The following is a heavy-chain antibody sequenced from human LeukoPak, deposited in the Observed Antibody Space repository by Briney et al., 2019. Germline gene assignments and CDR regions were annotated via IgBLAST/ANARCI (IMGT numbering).Heavy chain of an antibody. V-gene: IGHV4-59*01. Sequence: KPSETLSLTCTVSGGSISSYYWSWIRQPPGRGLEWIGYIYYSGSTNYNPSLKSRVTISVDTSKNQFSLKLSSVTAADTAVYYCARVSLRAFDIWGQGTMVTVSS. J-gene: IGHJ3*02. CDR2: IYYSGST. CDR1: GGSISSYY. CDR3: ARVSLRAFDI.